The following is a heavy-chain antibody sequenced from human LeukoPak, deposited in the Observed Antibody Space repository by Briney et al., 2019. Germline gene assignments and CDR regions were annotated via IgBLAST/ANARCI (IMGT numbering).Heavy chain of an antibody. D-gene: IGHD1-1*01. J-gene: IGHJ4*02. CDR3: ARVRDSYNWNDSRLDS. V-gene: IGHV3-30*04. Sequence: GGSLRLSCAASGFTFSSYAMSWVRQAPGKGLEWVALISYDGSKKYYTDSVKGRFTISRDNSKETLYLEMSSLRPEDTAIYSCARVRDSYNWNDSRLDSWGQGTLVTVSS. CDR1: GFTFSSYA. CDR2: ISYDGSKK.